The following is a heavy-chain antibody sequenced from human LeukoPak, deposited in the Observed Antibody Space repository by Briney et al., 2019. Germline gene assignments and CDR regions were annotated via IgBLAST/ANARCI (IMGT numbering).Heavy chain of an antibody. Sequence: SETLSLTCTVSGGSISSYYWSWIRQPPPKGLEWIGYIYYSGSTNYNPSLKSRVTISVDTSKNQFSLKLSSVTAADTAVYYCARGTRIQLWFDWFDPWGQGTLVTVSS. J-gene: IGHJ5*02. V-gene: IGHV4-59*01. D-gene: IGHD5-18*01. CDR1: GGSISSYY. CDR3: ARGTRIQLWFDWFDP. CDR2: IYYSGST.